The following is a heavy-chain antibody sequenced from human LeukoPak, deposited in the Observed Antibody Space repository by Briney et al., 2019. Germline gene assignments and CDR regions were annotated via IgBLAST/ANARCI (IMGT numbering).Heavy chain of an antibody. Sequence: GGSLRLSCAASGFDFGAYEMNGVRQAPGKGLEWVSYIAGSDTTTYYADSVKGRFTISRDNAKNSLYLQMNSLRAEDTALYYCTTLGYHLDSWGQGTLVTVSS. CDR3: TTLGYHLDS. CDR1: GFDFGAYE. J-gene: IGHJ4*02. D-gene: IGHD3-22*01. V-gene: IGHV3-48*03. CDR2: IAGSDTTT.